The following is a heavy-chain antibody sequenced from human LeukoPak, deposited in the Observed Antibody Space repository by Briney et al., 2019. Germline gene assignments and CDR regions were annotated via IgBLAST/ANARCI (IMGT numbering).Heavy chain of an antibody. V-gene: IGHV3-7*03. Sequence: GGSLRLSCAASGFTFSSYWMSWVRQAPGKGLEWVANIKQDGSEKYYVDSVKGRFTISRDNAKNSLYLQMNSLRAEDTAVYYCARGGRGYDRNGFDYWGQGTLVTVSS. D-gene: IGHD5-12*01. J-gene: IGHJ4*02. CDR3: ARGGRGYDRNGFDY. CDR1: GFTFSSYW. CDR2: IKQDGSEK.